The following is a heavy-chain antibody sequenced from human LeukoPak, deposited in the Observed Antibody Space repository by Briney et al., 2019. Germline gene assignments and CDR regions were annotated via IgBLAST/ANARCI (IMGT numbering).Heavy chain of an antibody. CDR2: IYSSGST. CDR1: GFTVSSNY. CDR3: ARSEGKRWFDP. Sequence: GGSLRLSCAASGFTVSSNYMSWVRQAPGKGLEWVSVIYSSGSTYYADSVKGRFTISRDNSKNTLHLQMSTLRAEDTAVYYCARSEGKRWFDPWGQGTLVTVSS. J-gene: IGHJ5*02. V-gene: IGHV3-53*01.